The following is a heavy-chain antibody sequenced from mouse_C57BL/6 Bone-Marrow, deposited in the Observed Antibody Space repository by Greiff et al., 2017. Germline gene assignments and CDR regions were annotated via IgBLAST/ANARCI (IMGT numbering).Heavy chain of an antibody. Sequence: DVMLVESGPGLVKPSQTVFLTCTVTGISITTGNYRWSWIRQFPGNKLEWIGYIYYSGTITYNPSLPSPPTITRDTPKNQFFLEMNSLTAEDTATYDCARDGNYGFAYWGQGTLVTVSA. CDR3: ARDGNYGFAY. V-gene: IGHV3-5*01. CDR2: IYYSGTI. D-gene: IGHD2-1*01. J-gene: IGHJ3*01. CDR1: GISITTGNYR.